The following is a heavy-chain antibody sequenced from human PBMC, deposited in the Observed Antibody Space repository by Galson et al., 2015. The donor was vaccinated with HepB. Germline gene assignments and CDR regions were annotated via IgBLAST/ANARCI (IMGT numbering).Heavy chain of an antibody. D-gene: IGHD1-26*01. CDR1: GFTFSSYA. Sequence: SLRLSCAASGFTFSSYAMHWVRQAPGKGLEWVAVISYDGSNKYYADSVKGRFTISRDNSKNTLYLQMNSLRGEDTAVYYCARDLPQAGRAFDIWGQGTMVTVSS. CDR2: ISYDGSNK. CDR3: ARDLPQAGRAFDI. V-gene: IGHV3-30-3*01. J-gene: IGHJ3*02.